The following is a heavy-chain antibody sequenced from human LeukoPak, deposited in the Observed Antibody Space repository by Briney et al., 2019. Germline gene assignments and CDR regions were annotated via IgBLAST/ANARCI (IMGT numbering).Heavy chain of an antibody. V-gene: IGHV4-39*01. J-gene: IGHJ2*01. CDR1: GGSISSSSYY. D-gene: IGHD4-23*01. Sequence: SETLSLTCTVSGGSISSSSYYWGWIRQPPGKGLEWIVSMYYSGSTYYNPSLKSRVTISVDTSKNQFSLKLSSVTAADTAVYYCARHLYGATVAWYFDLWGRGTLVTVSS. CDR2: MYYSGST. CDR3: ARHLYGATVAWYFDL.